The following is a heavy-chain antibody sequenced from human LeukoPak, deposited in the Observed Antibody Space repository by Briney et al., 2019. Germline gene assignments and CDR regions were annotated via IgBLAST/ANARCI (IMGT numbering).Heavy chain of an antibody. V-gene: IGHV4-34*01. J-gene: IGHJ6*02. Sequence: SETLSLTCAVYGGSFSGYYWSWIRQPPGKGLEWIGEINHSGSTNYNPSLKSRVTMSVDTSKNQFSLKLSSVTAADTAVYYCARWLPYYGMDVWGQGTTVTVSS. CDR2: INHSGST. CDR1: GGSFSGYY. CDR3: ARWLPYYGMDV. D-gene: IGHD3-22*01.